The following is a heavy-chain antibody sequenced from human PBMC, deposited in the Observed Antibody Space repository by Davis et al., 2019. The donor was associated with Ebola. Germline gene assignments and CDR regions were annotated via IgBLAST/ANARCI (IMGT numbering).Heavy chain of an antibody. J-gene: IGHJ6*02. Sequence: PGGSLRLSCAASGFTFSSYAMSWVRQAPGKGLEWVSAISGSGGSTYYADSVKGRFTISRDNSKNTLYLQMNSLRAEDTAVYYCAKAPMITFGGVIVLYYGMDVWGQGTTVTVSS. V-gene: IGHV3-23*01. CDR2: ISGSGGST. CDR3: AKAPMITFGGVIVLYYGMDV. D-gene: IGHD3-16*02. CDR1: GFTFSSYA.